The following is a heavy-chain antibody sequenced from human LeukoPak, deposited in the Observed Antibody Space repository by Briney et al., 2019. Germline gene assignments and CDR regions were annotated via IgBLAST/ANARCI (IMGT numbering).Heavy chain of an antibody. D-gene: IGHD4/OR15-4a*01. CDR2: TYYRSKGYN. V-gene: IGHV6-1*01. CDR3: AREGASLFDF. J-gene: IGHJ4*02. Sequence: PSQTLSLACAISGDSVSTISAACDWVRQCPSRGLDWLGRTYYRSKGYNDYAVSVKSRITINPDTSKNQFSLQLNSVTPEDTAMYYCAREGASLFDFWGQGTLVIVSS. CDR1: GDSVSTISAA.